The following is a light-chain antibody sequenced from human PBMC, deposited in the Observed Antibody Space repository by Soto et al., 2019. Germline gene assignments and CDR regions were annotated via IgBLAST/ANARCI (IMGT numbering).Light chain of an antibody. CDR2: KAS. CDR1: QGITGW. J-gene: IGKJ4*01. V-gene: IGKV1-5*03. Sequence: DIQMTQSPSTLAASVGDRVTITCRASQGITGWLAWYQQKPGRAPNLLIYKASTLETGVPSRFRGSGSGTAFTITIRSLQPDDFATYYCQHYSSYSPPLTFGGGTKVEIK. CDR3: QHYSSYSPPLT.